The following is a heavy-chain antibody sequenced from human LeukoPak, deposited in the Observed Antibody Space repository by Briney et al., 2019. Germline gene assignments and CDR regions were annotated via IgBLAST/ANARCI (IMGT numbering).Heavy chain of an antibody. CDR1: GGSIRSY. Sequence: SETLSLTCTVSGGSIRSYWSWIRRPAGKGLEWIGRIYGSGSTDYNPSLKSRVTMSIDTSKDQFSLNLISVTAADTAVYYCARDSGTTGEVKFDPWGQGTLVTVSS. D-gene: IGHD3-10*01. V-gene: IGHV4-4*07. CDR3: ARDSGTTGEVKFDP. CDR2: IYGSGST. J-gene: IGHJ5*02.